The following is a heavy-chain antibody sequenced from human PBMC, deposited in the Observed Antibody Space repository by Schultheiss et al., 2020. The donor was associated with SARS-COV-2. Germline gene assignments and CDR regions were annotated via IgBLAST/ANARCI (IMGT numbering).Heavy chain of an antibody. CDR1: GYTFTSYG. Sequence: ASVKVSCKASGYTFTSYGISWVRQAPGQGLEWMGWINPNSGGTNYAQKFQGRVTMTRDTSISTAYMELSRLRSDDTAVYYCAREKIRSGHYYYYGMDVWGQGTTVTVSS. CDR3: AREKIRSGHYYYYGMDV. J-gene: IGHJ6*02. V-gene: IGHV1-2*02. D-gene: IGHD3-3*01. CDR2: INPNSGGT.